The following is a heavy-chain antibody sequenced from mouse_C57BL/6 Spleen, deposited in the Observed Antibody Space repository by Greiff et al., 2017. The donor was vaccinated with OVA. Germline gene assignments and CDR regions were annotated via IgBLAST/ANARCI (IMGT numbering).Heavy chain of an antibody. Sequence: DVKLQESGPGLVKPSQSLSLTCSVTGYSITSGYYWNWIRQFPGNKLEWMGYISYDGSNNYNPSLKNRISITRDTSKNQFFLKLNSVTTEDTATYYCAREGDGYYTSYWYFDVWGTGTTVTVSS. D-gene: IGHD2-3*01. CDR3: AREGDGYYTSYWYFDV. V-gene: IGHV3-6*01. CDR2: ISYDGSN. CDR1: GYSITSGYY. J-gene: IGHJ1*03.